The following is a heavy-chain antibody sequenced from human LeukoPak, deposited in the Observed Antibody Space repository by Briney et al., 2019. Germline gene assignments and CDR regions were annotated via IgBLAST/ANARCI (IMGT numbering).Heavy chain of an antibody. CDR3: ARVAPWAFDI. V-gene: IGHV3-33*01. CDR1: GFTFSSYG. Sequence: GGSLRLSCAASGFTFSSYGMHWVRQAPGKGLEWVAAIWHDGSNRYYADSVKGRFTISRDNSRKTVSLQMSSLGPEDTAVYYCARVAPWAFDIWGQGTMVTVSS. J-gene: IGHJ3*02. CDR2: IWHDGSNR.